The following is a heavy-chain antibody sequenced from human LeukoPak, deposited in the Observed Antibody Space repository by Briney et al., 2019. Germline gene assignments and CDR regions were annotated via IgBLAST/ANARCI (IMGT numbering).Heavy chain of an antibody. V-gene: IGHV3-21*01. D-gene: IGHD2-15*01. CDR2: ISSSSSYI. J-gene: IGHJ4*02. CDR1: GFTFSSYS. Sequence: GGSLRLSCAASGFTFSSYSMNWVRQAPGKGLEWVSSISSSSSYIYYADSVKGRFTISRDNAKNTLYLQMNSLTAEDTAVYYCARGAGWYCSAGSCYTGYFDYWGQGNLVTVSS. CDR3: ARGAGWYCSAGSCYTGYFDY.